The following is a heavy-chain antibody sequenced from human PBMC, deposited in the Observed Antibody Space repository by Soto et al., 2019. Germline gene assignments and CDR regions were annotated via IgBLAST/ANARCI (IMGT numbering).Heavy chain of an antibody. Sequence: EVQLGESGGGWVQPGGSLRLSFAAPGFTFSSYWMSWVRQAPGKGLEWVANIKQDGSEKYYVDSVKGRFTISRDNAKNSLYLQMNSLRAEDTAVYYCARDLVGHGAFDIWGQGTMVTVSS. J-gene: IGHJ3*02. CDR3: ARDLVGHGAFDI. CDR2: IKQDGSEK. CDR1: GFTFSSYW. D-gene: IGHD2-8*02. V-gene: IGHV3-7*03.